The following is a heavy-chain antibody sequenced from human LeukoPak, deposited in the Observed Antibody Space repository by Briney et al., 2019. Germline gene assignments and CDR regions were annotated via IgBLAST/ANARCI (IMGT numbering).Heavy chain of an antibody. CDR2: ISTNGGST. V-gene: IGHV3-64D*06. CDR1: GFTFSTYS. CDR3: AKVGSSWEYWFDP. J-gene: IGHJ5*02. D-gene: IGHD6-13*01. Sequence: PGGSLRLSCSASGFTFSTYSIHWVRQAPGKALEYVSGISTNGGSTYYADSVKGRFTISRDNSKNTLYLQMSSLRAEDTAVYYCAKVGSSWEYWFDPWGQGTLVTVSS.